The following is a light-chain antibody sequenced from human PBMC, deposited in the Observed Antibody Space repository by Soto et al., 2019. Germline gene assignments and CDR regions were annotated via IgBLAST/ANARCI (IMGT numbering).Light chain of an antibody. J-gene: IGKJ2*01. CDR1: QCIRND. V-gene: IGKV1-6*01. CDR2: GAS. CDR3: LQDYNYPGT. Sequence: AIQMTQSPSSLSASVGDRVTITCRASQCIRNDLGWYQQKPGKAPKLLIYGASSLHSGVPSRFSGSGSGTDFTLTISSLQPEDFATYYCLQDYNYPGTFGQGTKLEL.